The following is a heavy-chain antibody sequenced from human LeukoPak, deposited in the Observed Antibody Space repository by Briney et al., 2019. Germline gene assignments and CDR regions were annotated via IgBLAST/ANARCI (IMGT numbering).Heavy chain of an antibody. D-gene: IGHD1-26*01. CDR2: ISSSDSTI. CDR1: GFTFSSYE. V-gene: IGHV3-48*03. J-gene: IGHJ6*03. Sequence: GGSLRLSCAASGFTFSSYEMHWVRQAPGKGLEWVSYISSSDSTIYYADSVKGRFTISRDNAKNSLYLQMNSLRAEDTAVYYCAKGYGWEASYYYYYMDVWGKGTTVTISS. CDR3: AKGYGWEASYYYYYMDV.